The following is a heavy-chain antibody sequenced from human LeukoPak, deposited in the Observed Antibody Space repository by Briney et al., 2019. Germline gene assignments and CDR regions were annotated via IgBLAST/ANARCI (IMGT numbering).Heavy chain of an antibody. D-gene: IGHD6-13*01. CDR1: GFTFSTYA. CDR2: IGTDGSST. V-gene: IGHV3-74*01. J-gene: IGHJ4*02. Sequence: GGSLRLSCAASGFTFSTYAMRWVRQAPGKGLVWVSRIGTDGSSTSYADSVKGRFTISRDNAKNTLYLQMSSLRAEDTAVYYCILAAAGTEFDSWGQGTLVTVSS. CDR3: ILAAAGTEFDS.